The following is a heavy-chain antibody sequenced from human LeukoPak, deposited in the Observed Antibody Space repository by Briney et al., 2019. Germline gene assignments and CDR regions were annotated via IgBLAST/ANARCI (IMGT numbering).Heavy chain of an antibody. D-gene: IGHD1-26*01. Sequence: GGSLRLSCAASGFTFSSYWMHWVRQAPGKGLVRVSRINSDGSSTTYADSVKGRFTISRDNAKNTLYLQMNSLRAEDTAVYYCARGRSYFSYFEYWGQGTLVTVSS. CDR1: GFTFSSYW. J-gene: IGHJ4*02. V-gene: IGHV3-74*01. CDR2: INSDGSST. CDR3: ARGRSYFSYFEY.